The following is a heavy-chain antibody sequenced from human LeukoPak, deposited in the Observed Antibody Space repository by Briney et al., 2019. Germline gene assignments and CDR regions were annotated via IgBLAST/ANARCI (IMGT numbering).Heavy chain of an antibody. V-gene: IGHV4-39*07. Sequence: SETLSLTCTVSGGSISSSSYYWGWIRQPPGKGLEWIGSIYYSGSTYYNPSLKSRVTISVDTSKNQFSLKLSSVTAADTAVYYCARVRRSWHFDYWGQGTLVTVSS. J-gene: IGHJ4*02. D-gene: IGHD6-13*01. CDR2: IYYSGST. CDR1: GGSISSSSYY. CDR3: ARVRRSWHFDY.